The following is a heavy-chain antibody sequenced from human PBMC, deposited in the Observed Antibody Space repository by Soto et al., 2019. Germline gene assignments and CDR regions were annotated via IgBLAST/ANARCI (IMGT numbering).Heavy chain of an antibody. J-gene: IGHJ4*02. Sequence: SETLSVTCIVSGESISSSSYYWGWIRQPPGKGLEWIGSIYYSGRTYYNPSFKSRVTISIDTSKNQFSLKLSSVTATDTAVYYCARQRTTVVTQAYFDHWGQGALVTVSS. D-gene: IGHD2-21*02. CDR3: ARQRTTVVTQAYFDH. V-gene: IGHV4-39*01. CDR2: IYYSGRT. CDR1: GESISSSSYY.